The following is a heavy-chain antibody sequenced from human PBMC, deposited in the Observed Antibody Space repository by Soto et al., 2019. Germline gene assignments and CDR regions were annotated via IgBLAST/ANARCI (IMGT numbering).Heavy chain of an antibody. CDR1: GYTFTSYG. CDR2: ISAYNGNT. Sequence: ASVKVSCKASGYTFTSYGISWVRQAPGQGLEWMGWISAYNGNTNYAQKLQGRVTMTTDTSTSTAYMELRSLRSDDTAVYYCAVHYYDSSGYSRGDDWFDPWGQGTLVTVSS. V-gene: IGHV1-18*01. J-gene: IGHJ5*02. CDR3: AVHYYDSSGYSRGDDWFDP. D-gene: IGHD3-22*01.